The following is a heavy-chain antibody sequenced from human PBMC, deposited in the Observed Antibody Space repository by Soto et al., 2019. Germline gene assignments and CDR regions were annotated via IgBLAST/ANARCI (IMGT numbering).Heavy chain of an antibody. Sequence: SETLSLTCAFYGGSFSGYYWSLIRQPPGKGLEWIGEINHSGSTNYNPSLKSRVTISVDTSKNQFSLKLSSVTAADTAVYYCARGREGHDAFDIWGQGTMVTVSS. CDR3: ARGREGHDAFDI. CDR2: INHSGST. V-gene: IGHV4-34*01. J-gene: IGHJ3*02. CDR1: GGSFSGYY.